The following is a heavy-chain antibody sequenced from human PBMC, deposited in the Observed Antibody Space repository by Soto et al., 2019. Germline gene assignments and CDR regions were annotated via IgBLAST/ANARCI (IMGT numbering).Heavy chain of an antibody. V-gene: IGHV3-23*01. CDR3: PRNGERGWYEAFDY. D-gene: IGHD6-19*01. J-gene: IGHJ4*02. CDR1: GFAFSRYA. CDR2: IRSFDYRT. Sequence: GGYLRLSCTASGFAFSRYAMSWVRQAPGKGLEWVSSIRSFDYRTNYADSVKGRFTISRDNSKSTLSLQLNSLGAMDTAVYDFPRNGERGWYEAFDYWSQGTSVNVSS.